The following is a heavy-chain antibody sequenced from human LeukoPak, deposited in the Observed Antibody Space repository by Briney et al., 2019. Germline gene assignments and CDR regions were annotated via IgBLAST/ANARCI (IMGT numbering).Heavy chain of an antibody. J-gene: IGHJ5*02. V-gene: IGHV1-2*02. Sequence: ASVKVSCKASGYTFTDYYLHWVRQAPGQGLEWMGWINPNSGGTYYAQRFQGRVTMTRDTSISTAHMELSGLTSDDTAVYYCARGIAVAGIGWFDPWGQGTLVIVSS. CDR3: ARGIAVAGIGWFDP. CDR1: GYTFTDYY. D-gene: IGHD6-19*01. CDR2: INPNSGGT.